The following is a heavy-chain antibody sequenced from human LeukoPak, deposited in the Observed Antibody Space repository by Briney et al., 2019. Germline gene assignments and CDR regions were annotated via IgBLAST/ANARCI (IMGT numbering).Heavy chain of an antibody. CDR2: INYGSSSI. J-gene: IGHJ4*02. CDR1: GFTFSSCS. CDR3: ATDTYSGSPYYFDY. D-gene: IGHD1-26*01. V-gene: IGHV3-48*01. Sequence: PGGSLRLSCAASGFTFSSCSMNWVRQAPGRRLEWVSYINYGSSSIYYADSVKGRFTISRDNAKNSLYLQMNSLRAEDTAVYYCATDTYSGSPYYFDYWGQGTLVTVSS.